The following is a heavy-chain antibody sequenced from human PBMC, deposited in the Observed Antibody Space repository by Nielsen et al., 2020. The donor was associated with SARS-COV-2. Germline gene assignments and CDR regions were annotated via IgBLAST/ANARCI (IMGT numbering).Heavy chain of an antibody. D-gene: IGHD6-19*01. Sequence: SETLSLTCTVSGASISRYYWSWIRQTPGKGLEWIGYVYYRGSTNYNPSFKSRVTISVDKSKNQFSLKLSSVTAADTAVYYCARVDSSGWYGRDYYGMDVWGQGTTVTVSS. CDR3: ARVDSSGWYGRDYYGMDV. V-gene: IGHV4-59*12. CDR2: VYYRGST. J-gene: IGHJ6*02. CDR1: GASISRYY.